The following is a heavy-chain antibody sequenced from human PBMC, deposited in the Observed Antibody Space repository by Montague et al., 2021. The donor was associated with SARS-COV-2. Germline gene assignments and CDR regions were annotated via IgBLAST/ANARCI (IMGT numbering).Heavy chain of an antibody. V-gene: IGHV4-4*09. Sequence: SETLSITCTVSGGSISSYYWSWIRQPPGKGLEWIGYSYSMGSTSYTPPLKSRVTLPVSTSKNQFSLKLSSVTAADTAVYYCARDNYIWLGEPRVYYYYGMDVWGQGTTVTVSS. CDR2: SYSMGST. J-gene: IGHJ6*02. CDR1: GGSISSYY. D-gene: IGHD3-10*01. CDR3: ARDNYIWLGEPRVYYYYGMDV.